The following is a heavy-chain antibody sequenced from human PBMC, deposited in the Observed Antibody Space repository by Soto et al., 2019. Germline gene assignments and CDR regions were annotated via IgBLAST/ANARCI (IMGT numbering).Heavy chain of an antibody. D-gene: IGHD2-2*01. CDR1: GYSFTSYW. CDR2: IYPGDSDT. Sequence: GESRKISCKGSGYSFTSYWIGWVRQMPGKGLEWMGIIYPGDSDTRYSPSFQGQVTISADKSISTAYLQWSSLKASDTAMYYCARYYCSSTSCSLGRYYYGMDVWGQGTTVTVSS. V-gene: IGHV5-51*01. J-gene: IGHJ6*02. CDR3: ARYYCSSTSCSLGRYYYGMDV.